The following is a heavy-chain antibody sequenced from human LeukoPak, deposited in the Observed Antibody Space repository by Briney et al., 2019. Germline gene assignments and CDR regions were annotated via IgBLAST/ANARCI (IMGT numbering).Heavy chain of an antibody. CDR2: ISSSSSYI. V-gene: IGHV3-21*01. CDR3: ARPGGSGSYALWGY. D-gene: IGHD3-10*01. Sequence: GVSLRLSCAASGFTFSSYSMNWVRQAPGKGLEWVSSISSSSSYIYYADSVKGRFTISRDNAKNSLYLQMNSLRAEDTAVYYCARPGGSGSYALWGYWGQGTLVTVSS. J-gene: IGHJ4*02. CDR1: GFTFSSYS.